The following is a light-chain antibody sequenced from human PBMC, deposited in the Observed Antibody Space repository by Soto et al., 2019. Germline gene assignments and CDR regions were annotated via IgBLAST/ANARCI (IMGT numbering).Light chain of an antibody. CDR2: EVS. CDR3: SSYTGSSTPYV. CDR1: SSDVGGYNY. V-gene: IGLV2-14*01. Sequence: QSVLTQPASVSGSPGQSITISCTGTSSDVGGYNYVSWYQQHPGKAPKLMIYEVSNRPSGVSNRFSGSKSGNTASLTISGLQAEDDADYYCSSYTGSSTPYVFGTGTKVTVL. J-gene: IGLJ1*01.